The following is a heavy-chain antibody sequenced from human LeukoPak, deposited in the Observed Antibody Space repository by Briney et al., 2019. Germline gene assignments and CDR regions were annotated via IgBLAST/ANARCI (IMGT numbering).Heavy chain of an antibody. CDR3: ARGIAPYSGTYGVGYYYYMDV. V-gene: IGHV1-69*05. CDR2: IIPIFGTA. CDR1: GGTFSSYA. D-gene: IGHD1-26*01. J-gene: IGHJ6*03. Sequence: SVKVSCKASGGTFSSYAISWVRQAPGQGLEWMGGIIPIFGTANYAQKFQGRVTITTDESTTTAYLELSSLRSEDTAVYYCARGIAPYSGTYGVGYYYYMDVWGKGTTVTVSS.